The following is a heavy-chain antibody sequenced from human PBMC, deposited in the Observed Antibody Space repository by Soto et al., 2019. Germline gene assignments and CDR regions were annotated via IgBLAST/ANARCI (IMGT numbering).Heavy chain of an antibody. Sequence: ASVKVSCKASGYTFTSYGISWVRQAPGQGLEWMGWISAYNGNTSYAQKFQGRVTMTRDTSTSTVYMELSSLRSEDTAVYSCARDPIAVAGAEFDYWGQGTLVTVSS. D-gene: IGHD6-19*01. CDR3: ARDPIAVAGAEFDY. CDR2: ISAYNGNT. CDR1: GYTFTSYG. V-gene: IGHV1-18*04. J-gene: IGHJ4*02.